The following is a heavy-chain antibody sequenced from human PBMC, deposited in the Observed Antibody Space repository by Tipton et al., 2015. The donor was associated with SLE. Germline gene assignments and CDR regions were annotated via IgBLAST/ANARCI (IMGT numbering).Heavy chain of an antibody. CDR1: GGSIGSFY. Sequence: TLSLTCTVSGGSIGSFYWSWIRQPPGKGLEWVGYIYYSGYTNYNPSLKSRVTIAVDTSKIQFSLKLSSVTAADTAVYYCARNVYSSSHFDLWAVAPWSLFPQ. D-gene: IGHD6-13*01. J-gene: IGHJ2*01. CDR3: ARNVYSSSHFDL. V-gene: IGHV4-59*01. CDR2: IYYSGYT.